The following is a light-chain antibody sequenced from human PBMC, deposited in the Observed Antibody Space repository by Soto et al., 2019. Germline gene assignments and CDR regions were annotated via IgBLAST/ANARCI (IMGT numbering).Light chain of an antibody. Sequence: DVVMTQTPLSLSVAPGQPASISWKSSQSLLHITGETFLFWYLQKTGQSPQLLIYEVSTRGSGVPDRFSGSGSGTDFTLEISRVETDDVGIYYCMQSTQLPPTFGQRTRLQI. CDR2: EVS. V-gene: IGKV2D-29*02. J-gene: IGKJ5*01. CDR1: QSLLHITGETF. CDR3: MQSTQLPPT.